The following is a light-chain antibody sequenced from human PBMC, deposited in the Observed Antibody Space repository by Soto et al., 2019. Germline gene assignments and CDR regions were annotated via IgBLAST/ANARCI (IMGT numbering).Light chain of an antibody. J-gene: IGKJ2*03. Sequence: DIQMTQSPSSVSASIGDTVTITCRASQDINVYLNWYQQKPGEVPKLLIYSASTLHSGVPSRFTGSGSETAFTLTIRSLHTEDFATYYCQHGYVAPYSFGQGTKVDI. CDR1: QDINVY. CDR3: QHGYVAPYS. CDR2: SAS. V-gene: IGKV1-39*01.